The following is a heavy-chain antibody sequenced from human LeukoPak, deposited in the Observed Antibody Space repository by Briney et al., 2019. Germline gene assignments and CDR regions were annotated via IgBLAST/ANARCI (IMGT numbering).Heavy chain of an antibody. CDR2: ISYDGSNK. Sequence: GRSLRLSCAASGFTFSSYAMHWVRQAPGKGLEWVAVISYDGSNKYYADSVKGRFTISRDNSKNTLYLQMNSLRAEDTAVYYCARDLRYSSSWGYYYYYYGMDVWGQGTTVTVSS. CDR3: ARDLRYSSSWGYYYYYYGMDV. V-gene: IGHV3-30-3*01. D-gene: IGHD6-13*01. CDR1: GFTFSSYA. J-gene: IGHJ6*02.